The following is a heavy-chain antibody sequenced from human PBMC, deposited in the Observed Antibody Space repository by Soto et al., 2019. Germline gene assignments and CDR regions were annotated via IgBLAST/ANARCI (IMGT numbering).Heavy chain of an antibody. D-gene: IGHD3-3*01. V-gene: IGHV2-70*01. Sequence: SGPTLVNPTQTLTLTCTFSGFSLSTSQVGVGWIRQPPGKALEWLAHVYWNDAKYYSTSLKTRLTISKDTSKNQVVLTMTNMDPVDTATYYCARIPSSSSIFGVYYYYGMDVWGQGTTVTVSS. CDR1: GFSLSTSQVG. CDR2: VYWNDAK. J-gene: IGHJ6*02. CDR3: ARIPSSSSIFGVYYYYGMDV.